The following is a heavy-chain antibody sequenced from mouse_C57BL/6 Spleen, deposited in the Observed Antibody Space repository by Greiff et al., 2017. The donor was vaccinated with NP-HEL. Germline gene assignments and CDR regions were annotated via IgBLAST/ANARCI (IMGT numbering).Heavy chain of an antibody. CDR2: IYPGDGDT. CDR3: ACTTGYYFDY. Sequence: VQLVESGPELVKPGASVKISCKASGYAFSSSWMNWVKQRPGKGLEWIGRIYPGDGDTNYNGKFKGKATLTADKSSSTAYMQLSSLTSEDSAVYFCACTTGYYFDYWGQGTTLTVPS. CDR1: GYAFSSSW. V-gene: IGHV1-82*01. J-gene: IGHJ2*01. D-gene: IGHD4-1*02.